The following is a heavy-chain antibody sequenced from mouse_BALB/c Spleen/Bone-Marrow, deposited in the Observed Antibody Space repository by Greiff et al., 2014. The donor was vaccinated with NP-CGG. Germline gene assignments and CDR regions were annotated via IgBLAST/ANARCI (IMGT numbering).Heavy chain of an antibody. J-gene: IGHJ2*01. CDR1: GFTFRSFG. CDR3: VRGGYYVPSYFDS. V-gene: IGHV5-17*02. CDR2: ISGGTSTI. D-gene: IGHD2-3*01. Sequence: EVKLVESGGGLVQPGGSRKLSCAASGFTFRSFGMHWARQAPEKGLEWVAYISGGTSTIYYADTVKGRFTISRDNPYNTLFLQMTSLRSEDTAMYYCVRGGYYVPSYFDSWGQGTTLTVSS.